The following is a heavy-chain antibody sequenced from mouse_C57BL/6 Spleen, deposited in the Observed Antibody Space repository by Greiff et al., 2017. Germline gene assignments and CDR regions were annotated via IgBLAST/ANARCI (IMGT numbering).Heavy chain of an antibody. CDR2: ISYDGSN. D-gene: IGHD4-1*01. V-gene: IGHV3-6*01. J-gene: IGHJ2*01. CDR1: GYSITSGYY. Sequence: EVQLQQSGPGLVKPSQSLSLTCSVTGYSITSGYYWNWIRQFPGNKLEWMGYISYDGSNNYNPSLKNRISITRDTSKNQFFLKLNSVTTEDTATYYCARGRTGFDYWGQGTTLTVSS. CDR3: ARGRTGFDY.